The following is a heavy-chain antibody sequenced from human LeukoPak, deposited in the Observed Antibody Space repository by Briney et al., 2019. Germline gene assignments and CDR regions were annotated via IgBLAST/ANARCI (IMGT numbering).Heavy chain of an antibody. CDR3: ARYRLVSFDY. Sequence: GGSLRLSCAASGFTFSSYSMNWVRQAPGKGREWVSSISSSSSYIYYADSVKGRFTISRDNAKNSLYLQMNSLRAEDTAVYYCARYRLVSFDYWGQGTLVTVSS. V-gene: IGHV3-21*01. CDR1: GFTFSSYS. CDR2: ISSSSSYI. J-gene: IGHJ4*02. D-gene: IGHD3-9*01.